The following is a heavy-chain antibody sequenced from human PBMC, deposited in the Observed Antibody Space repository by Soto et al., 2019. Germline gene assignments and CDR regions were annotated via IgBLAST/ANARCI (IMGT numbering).Heavy chain of an antibody. Sequence: EVQLVESGGGLVQPGGSLRLSCAASGFTLNSNWMQWVRQAPGKGLVWVSRINDDGSMTNYADSVRGRFIISRANAKNTLYLQPNSLRAADTAVYWCVRLKVGSAACDYWGQGSLVTVSS. J-gene: IGHJ4*02. CDR2: INDDGSMT. V-gene: IGHV3-74*01. D-gene: IGHD2-15*01. CDR1: GFTLNSNW. CDR3: VRLKVGSAACDY.